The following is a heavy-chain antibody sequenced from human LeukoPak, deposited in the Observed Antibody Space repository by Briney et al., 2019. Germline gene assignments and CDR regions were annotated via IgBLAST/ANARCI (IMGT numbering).Heavy chain of an antibody. CDR3: ARDYDLLYYGMDV. Sequence: GGSLGLSCAASGFTFSSYWMGGVRQAPGKGLEWVANIKQDGSEKYYVDAVKGRFTISRDNAKNSLYLQMNSLRAEDTAVYYCARDYDLLYYGMDVWGQGTTVTVSS. D-gene: IGHD3-3*01. V-gene: IGHV3-7*01. CDR1: GFTFSSYW. CDR2: IKQDGSEK. J-gene: IGHJ6*02.